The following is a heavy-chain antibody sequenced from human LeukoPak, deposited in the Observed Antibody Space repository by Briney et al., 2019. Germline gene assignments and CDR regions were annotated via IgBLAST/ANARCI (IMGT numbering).Heavy chain of an antibody. V-gene: IGHV3-23*01. J-gene: IGHJ2*01. CDR2: ISGSGGST. CDR1: GFTFSSYA. D-gene: IGHD6-19*01. CDR3: AKVSRGGWYTPRYFDL. Sequence: PGGSLRLSCAASGFTFSSYAMSWVRQAPGKGLEWVSAISGSGGSTYYADSVKGRFTISRDNSKNTLYLQMNSLRAEDTAVYYCAKVSRGGWYTPRYFDLWGRGTLVTVSS.